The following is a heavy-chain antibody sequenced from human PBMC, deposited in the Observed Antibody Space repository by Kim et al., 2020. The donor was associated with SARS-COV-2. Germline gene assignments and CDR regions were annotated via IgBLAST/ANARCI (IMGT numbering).Heavy chain of an antibody. CDR2: ISWNSGSI. V-gene: IGHV3-9*01. J-gene: IGHJ3*02. D-gene: IGHD1-26*01. Sequence: GGSLRLSCAASGFTFDDYAMHWVRQAPGRGLEWVSGISWNSGSIGYADSVKGRFTISRDNAKNSLYLQMNSLRAEDTALYYCAKEGTIVGATRDAFDIWGQGTMVTVSS. CDR1: GFTFDDYA. CDR3: AKEGTIVGATRDAFDI.